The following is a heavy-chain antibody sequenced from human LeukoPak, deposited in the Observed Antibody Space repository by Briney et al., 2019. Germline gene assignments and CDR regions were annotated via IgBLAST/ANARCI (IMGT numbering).Heavy chain of an antibody. CDR2: VHYSGDT. V-gene: IGHV4-59*01. Sequence: ETSETLSLTCIVSGGSISGYYWGWLRQPPGRGLEWIGYVHYSGDTIYNPSLKSRVTMSVDTSKNQFSLKLTSVTAADTASYYRARYSSGGNYFDHWGQGTLVTVSS. CDR1: GGSISGYY. D-gene: IGHD1-26*01. J-gene: IGHJ4*02. CDR3: ARYSSGGNYFDH.